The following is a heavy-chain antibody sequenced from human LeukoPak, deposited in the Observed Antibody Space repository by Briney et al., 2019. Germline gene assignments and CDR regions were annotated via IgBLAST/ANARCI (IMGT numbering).Heavy chain of an antibody. J-gene: IGHJ6*03. V-gene: IGHV1-18*01. CDR2: ISAYNGNT. CDR1: GYTFTSYG. CDR3: AREVYSSGWYVSNYMDV. D-gene: IGHD6-19*01. Sequence: GASVKVSCTASGYTFTSYGISWVRQAPGQGLEWMGWISAYNGNTNYAQKLQGRVTMTTDTSTSTAYMELRSLRSDDTAVYYCAREVYSSGWYVSNYMDVGGKGTTVTVS.